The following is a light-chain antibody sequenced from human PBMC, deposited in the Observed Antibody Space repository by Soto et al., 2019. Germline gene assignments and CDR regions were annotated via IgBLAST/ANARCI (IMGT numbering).Light chain of an antibody. J-gene: IGKJ1*01. CDR3: QHYGSSPRT. CDR1: QTVTSNY. CDR2: GAS. Sequence: EIVLTQSPCTLSLSPGERATLSCGASQTVTSNYLAWYQQKPGQAPRLLIFGASTRATGIPDRFSGSGSGTDFTLTISRLEPEDFALYYCQHYGSSPRTFGQGTKVDIK. V-gene: IGKV3-20*01.